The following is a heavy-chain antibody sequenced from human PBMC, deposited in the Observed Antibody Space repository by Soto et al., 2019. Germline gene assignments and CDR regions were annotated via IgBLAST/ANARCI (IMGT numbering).Heavy chain of an antibody. J-gene: IGHJ4*02. Sequence: PGGSLRLSCAASGFTFSSYSMSWVRQAPGKGLEWVSYISSSTSTIYYADSVKGRFTISRDNAENSLYLQMNSLRAEDTAVYYCASRYCSSTSCHYFDYWGQGALVTVSS. V-gene: IGHV3-48*01. D-gene: IGHD2-2*01. CDR3: ASRYCSSTSCHYFDY. CDR1: GFTFSSYS. CDR2: ISSSTSTI.